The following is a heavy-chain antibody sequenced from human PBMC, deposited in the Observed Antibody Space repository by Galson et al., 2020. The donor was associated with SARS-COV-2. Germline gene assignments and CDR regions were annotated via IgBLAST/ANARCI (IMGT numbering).Heavy chain of an antibody. V-gene: IGHV3-49*03. CDR1: GFFFRDYA. CDR3: TRDVDLVSYSSTWYVAHDY. Sequence: GESLKIYCTGSGFFFRDYAISWFRQTPGKGLEWVGLIRSRSFGGTAEYAASVKGRFTFARDDSKSIASLQMNSLKTEDTGIYYCTRDVDLVSYSSTWYVAHDYWGQGTLVTVSS. J-gene: IGHJ4*02. D-gene: IGHD2-2*01. CDR2: IRSRSFGGTA.